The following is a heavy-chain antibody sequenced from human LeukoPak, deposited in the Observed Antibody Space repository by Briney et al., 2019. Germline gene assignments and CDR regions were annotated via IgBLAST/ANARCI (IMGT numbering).Heavy chain of an antibody. D-gene: IGHD6-6*01. CDR2: IKQDGSEK. J-gene: IGHJ4*02. CDR1: GFIFSTYW. CDR3: ARDVYSNSSGGIDY. V-gene: IGHV3-7*01. Sequence: GGSLRLSCAASGFIFSTYWMSWVRQAPRKGLEWVANIKQDGSEKYYVGSVKGRFTISRDNAKNSLYLQMNSLRAEDTAVCYCARDVYSNSSGGIDYWGQGTLVTVSS.